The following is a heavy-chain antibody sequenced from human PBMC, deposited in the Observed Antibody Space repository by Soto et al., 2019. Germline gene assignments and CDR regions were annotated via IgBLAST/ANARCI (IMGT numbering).Heavy chain of an antibody. CDR3: ASHRGSGSSGPRKVKYYFDY. CDR2: INHSGST. V-gene: IGHV4-34*01. CDR1: GGSFSGYY. J-gene: IGHJ4*02. D-gene: IGHD3-10*01. Sequence: ETLSLTCAVYGGSFSGYYWSWIRQPPGKGLEWIGEINHSGSTNYNPSLKSRVTISVDTSKNQFSLKLSSVTAADTAVYYCASHRGSGSSGPRKVKYYFDYWGQGTLVTVSS.